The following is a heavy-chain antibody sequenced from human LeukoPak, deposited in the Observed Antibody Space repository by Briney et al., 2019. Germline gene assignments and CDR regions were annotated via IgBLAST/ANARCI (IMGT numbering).Heavy chain of an antibody. Sequence: PGGSLRLSCAASGFTFSSYEVNWVRQAPGKGLEWISSISSSSTYIYYADSVKGRFTISRDNAKNSLYLQMNSLRAEDTAVYYCARAYCSSTRCSYYFDSWGQGTLVTVSS. CDR1: GFTFSSYE. CDR2: ISSSSTYI. D-gene: IGHD2-2*01. V-gene: IGHV3-21*01. CDR3: ARAYCSSTRCSYYFDS. J-gene: IGHJ4*02.